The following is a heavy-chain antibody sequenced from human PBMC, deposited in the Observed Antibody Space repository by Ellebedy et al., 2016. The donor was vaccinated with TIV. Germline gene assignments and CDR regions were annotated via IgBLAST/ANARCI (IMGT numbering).Heavy chain of an antibody. Sequence: MPSETLSLTCAVYVGSFSGYYWSWIRQPPGKGLEWIGAINHSGSTNYNPSLKSRVTISVDTSKNQFSMQLNSVTPEDTAVYSCGRGYYDGSAIDYWGQGTLVTVSA. D-gene: IGHD3-22*01. V-gene: IGHV4-34*01. J-gene: IGHJ4*02. CDR3: GRGYYDGSAIDY. CDR2: INHSGST. CDR1: VGSFSGYY.